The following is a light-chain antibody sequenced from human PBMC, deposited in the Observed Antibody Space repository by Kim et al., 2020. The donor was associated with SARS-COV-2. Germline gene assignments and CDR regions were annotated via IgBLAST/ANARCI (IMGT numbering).Light chain of an antibody. CDR3: MQAQQTRYT. V-gene: IGKV2-28*01. Sequence: DIVMTQSPLSLPVTPGEPASISCRSSQSLLHSNGYNYLDWYLQKPGQSPQLLIYLGSNRASGVPDRFSGSGSGTDFTLKISRVEAEDVGVYYCMQAQQTRYTFGQGTKLEI. CDR1: QSLLHSNGYNY. CDR2: LGS. J-gene: IGKJ2*01.